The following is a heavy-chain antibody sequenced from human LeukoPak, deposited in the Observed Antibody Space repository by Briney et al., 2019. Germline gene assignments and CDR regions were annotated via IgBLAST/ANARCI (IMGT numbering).Heavy chain of an antibody. J-gene: IGHJ6*02. Sequence: PSETLSLTCTVSGGSISSGSYYWSWIRQPAGKGLEWIGRIYTSGSTNYNPSLKSRVTISVDTSKNQFSPKLSSVTAADTAVYYCARGIAVAGAYGMDVWGQGTTVTVSS. D-gene: IGHD6-19*01. CDR2: IYTSGST. CDR1: GGSISSGSYY. CDR3: ARGIAVAGAYGMDV. V-gene: IGHV4-61*02.